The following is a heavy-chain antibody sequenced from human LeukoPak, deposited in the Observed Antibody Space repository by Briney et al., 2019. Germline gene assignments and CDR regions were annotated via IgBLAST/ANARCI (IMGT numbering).Heavy chain of an antibody. J-gene: IGHJ4*02. D-gene: IGHD6-13*01. CDR3: ARHRSSGSWIDY. CDR1: GGSISSSSYY. V-gene: IGHV4-39*01. CDR2: IYYSGST. Sequence: PSETLSLTCTVSGGSISSSSYYWGWIRQPPGKGLEWIGSIYYSGSTYYNPSLKSRVTISVDTSKNQFSLKLSSVTAADTAVYYCARHRSSGSWIDYWGQGTLVTVSS.